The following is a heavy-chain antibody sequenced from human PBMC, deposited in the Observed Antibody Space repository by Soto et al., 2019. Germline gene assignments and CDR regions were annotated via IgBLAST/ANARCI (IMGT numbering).Heavy chain of an antibody. J-gene: IGHJ5*02. Sequence: SETLSLTCTVSGDSVSSYYGSWIRQPPGKGQEWIGYIYYSGSTNYNPSLKSRVTISVDTSKNQFSLKLSSVTAADTAVYYCARDDSSSWYNWFDPLGQGTLVTVSS. CDR3: ARDDSSSWYNWFDP. V-gene: IGHV4-59*02. CDR1: GDSVSSYY. D-gene: IGHD6-13*01. CDR2: IYYSGST.